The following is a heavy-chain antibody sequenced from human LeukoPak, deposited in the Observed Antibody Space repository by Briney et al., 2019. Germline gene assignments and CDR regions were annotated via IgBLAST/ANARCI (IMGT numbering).Heavy chain of an antibody. Sequence: ASVKVSCKASGFTFTSHDYNWVRQATGQGLEWMGWMNPNSGNTGYAQKFQGRVTMTRDTSITTVYMELSGLTSEDTAVYYCARDARGAGAADDAFDILGQGTKVTVFS. V-gene: IGHV1-8*01. D-gene: IGHD6-13*01. J-gene: IGHJ3*02. CDR1: GFTFTSHD. CDR2: MNPNSGNT. CDR3: ARDARGAGAADDAFDI.